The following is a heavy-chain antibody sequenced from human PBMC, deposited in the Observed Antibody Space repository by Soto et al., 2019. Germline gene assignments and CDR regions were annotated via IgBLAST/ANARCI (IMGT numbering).Heavy chain of an antibody. CDR1: GGSVSNGNYY. CDR2: IYYSGST. V-gene: IGHV4-61*01. J-gene: IGHJ5*02. Sequence: SETLSLTCTVFGGSVSNGNYYWSWIPQPPGKGLEWIGYIYYSGSTNYNPSLKSRVSISLDTSKNQFSLRLTSVTAADTAVYYCARMPVETLMINWFDPWGQGTLVTVS. D-gene: IGHD3-16*01. CDR3: ARMPVETLMINWFDP.